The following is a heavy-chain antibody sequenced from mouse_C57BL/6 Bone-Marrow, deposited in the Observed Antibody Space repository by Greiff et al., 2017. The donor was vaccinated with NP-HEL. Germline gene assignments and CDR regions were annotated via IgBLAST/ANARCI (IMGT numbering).Heavy chain of an antibody. J-gene: IGHJ1*03. CDR2: IHPNSGST. CDR1: GYTFTSYW. CDR3: ARDGSIPWYFDV. D-gene: IGHD1-1*01. V-gene: IGHV1-64*01. Sequence: QVQLKQPGAELVKPGASVKLSCKASGYTFTSYWMHWVKQRPGQGLEWIGMIHPNSGSTNYNEKFKSKATLTVDKSSSTAYMQLSSLTSEDSAVYFCARDGSIPWYFDVWGTGTTVTVSS.